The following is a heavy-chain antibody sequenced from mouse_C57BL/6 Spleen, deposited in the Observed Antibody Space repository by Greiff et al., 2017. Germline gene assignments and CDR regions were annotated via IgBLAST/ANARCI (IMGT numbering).Heavy chain of an antibody. J-gene: IGHJ2*01. V-gene: IGHV1-66*01. CDR2: IYPGSGNT. CDR1: GYSFTSYY. Sequence: VQLQQSGPELVKPGASVKISCKASGYSFTSYYIHWVNQRPGQGLAWIGWIYPGSGNTKYNEKFKGKATLTADTSSSTAYMQLSSLTSEDSAVYDCARGLITAVVAPDDWGQGTTLTVSS. D-gene: IGHD1-1*01. CDR3: ARGLITAVVAPDD.